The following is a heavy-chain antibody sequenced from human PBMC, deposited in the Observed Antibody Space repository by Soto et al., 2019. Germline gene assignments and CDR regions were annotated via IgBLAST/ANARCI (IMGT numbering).Heavy chain of an antibody. J-gene: IGHJ3*02. V-gene: IGHV3-30-3*01. CDR2: ISYDGSNK. CDR3: ARDPELRIPIYAFDI. Sequence: QVQLVESGGGVVQPGRSLRLSCAASGFAFTSYAMHWVRRAPGKGLEWVAVISYDGSNKYYADSVKGRFTISRDNSKNTLYLQMNSLRAEDTAVYYCARDPELRIPIYAFDIWGQGTMVTVSS. CDR1: GFAFTSYA. D-gene: IGHD1-26*01.